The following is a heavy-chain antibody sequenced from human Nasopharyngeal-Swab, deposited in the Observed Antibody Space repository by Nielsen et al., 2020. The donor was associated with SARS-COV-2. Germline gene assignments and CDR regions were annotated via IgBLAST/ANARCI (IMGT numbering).Heavy chain of an antibody. CDR2: IYYSGST. J-gene: IGHJ5*02. CDR3: ARVWQDFYNWFDP. Sequence: WIRQPPGKGLEWIGYIYYSGSTNYNPSLKSRVTISVDTSKNQFSLKLSSVTAADTAVYYCARVWQDFYNWFDPWGQGTLVTAPQ. D-gene: IGHD2/OR15-2a*01. V-gene: IGHV4-59*01.